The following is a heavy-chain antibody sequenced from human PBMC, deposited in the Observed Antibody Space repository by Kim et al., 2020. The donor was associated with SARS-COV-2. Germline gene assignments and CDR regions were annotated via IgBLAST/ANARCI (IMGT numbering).Heavy chain of an antibody. D-gene: IGHD3-10*01. CDR1: GGSISSGSYY. J-gene: IGHJ5*02. CDR3: ARGNLRGVMIDP. Sequence: SETLSLTCTVSGGSISSGSYYWSWIRQPAGKGLEWIGRIYTSGSTKYNPSLKSRVTISVDTSKNQISLKLSSMTASDTAVDYCARGNLRGVMIDPWGQGTLVTVSS. V-gene: IGHV4-61*02. CDR2: IYTSGST.